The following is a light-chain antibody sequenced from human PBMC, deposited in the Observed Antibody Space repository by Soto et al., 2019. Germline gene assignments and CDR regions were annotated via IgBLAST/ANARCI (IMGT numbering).Light chain of an antibody. Sequence: QSVLTQPPSSSASPGESARLTCTLPSDINVGSYNIYWYQQKPGSPPRYLLXXXXXSDXGXXXXXXXXXSXXXXXXXXXXXXXXXGLQSEDEADYYCMIWPSNASGVFGGGTKLTVL. CDR3: MIWPSNASGV. V-gene: IGLV5-37*01. CDR2: XXXXSDX. J-gene: IGLJ2*01. CDR1: SDINVGSYN.